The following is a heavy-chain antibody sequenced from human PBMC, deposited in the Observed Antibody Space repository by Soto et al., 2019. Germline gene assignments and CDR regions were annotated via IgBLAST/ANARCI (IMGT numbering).Heavy chain of an antibody. CDR1: GYTLTSYY. CDR3: ARERSNDFDY. J-gene: IGHJ4*02. D-gene: IGHD4-4*01. Sequence: GASVKVSCKASGYTLTSYYMHWVRQAPGQGPEWMGIINPSSGSTTYAQKFQGRVTMTRDTSTSTVYMDLSSLRSEDTAVYYCARERSNDFDYWGQGTLVTVSS. CDR2: INPSSGST. V-gene: IGHV1-46*01.